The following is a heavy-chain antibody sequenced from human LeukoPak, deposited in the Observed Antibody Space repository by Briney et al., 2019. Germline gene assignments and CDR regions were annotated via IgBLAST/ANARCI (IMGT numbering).Heavy chain of an antibody. Sequence: PGGSLRLSCAASGFTFSDYYMSWIRQAPGKGLEWIGTIYYSGSTYYNPSLKSRVTISVDTSKNQFSLKMSSVTAADTAVYYCATKWGSGVYGYSFDYWVQGTLLTVSS. CDR2: IYYSGST. CDR1: GFTFSDYY. D-gene: IGHD5/OR15-5a*01. V-gene: IGHV4-38-2*01. CDR3: ATKWGSGVYGYSFDY. J-gene: IGHJ4*02.